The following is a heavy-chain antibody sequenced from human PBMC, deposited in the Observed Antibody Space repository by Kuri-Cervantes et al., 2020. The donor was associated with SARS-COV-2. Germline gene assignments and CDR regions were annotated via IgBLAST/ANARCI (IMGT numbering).Heavy chain of an antibody. D-gene: IGHD1-26*01. J-gene: IGHJ5*02. V-gene: IGHV1-46*01. Sequence: ASVKVSCKASGYTFTSYGISWVRQAPGQGLEWMGIINPSGGSTSYAQKFQGRVTMTRDTSTSTVYMELSSRRSEDTAVYYCTRGGSYPVWFDHWGQGTLVTVSS. CDR3: TRGGSYPVWFDH. CDR1: GYTFTSYG. CDR2: INPSGGST.